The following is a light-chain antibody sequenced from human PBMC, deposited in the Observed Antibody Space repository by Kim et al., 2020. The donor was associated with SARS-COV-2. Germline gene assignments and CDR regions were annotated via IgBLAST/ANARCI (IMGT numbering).Light chain of an antibody. V-gene: IGLV1-44*01. CDR1: SSNIGNNA. CDR2: SNN. J-gene: IGLJ2*01. CDR3: AAWDDSLNALV. Sequence: QSVLTQPPSASETPGQRVTISCSGSSSNIGNNAVNWYQQLPGTAPKLLIYSNNQRPSGVSDRFSGSKSGTSASLAISGLQSEDEADYFCAAWDDSLNALVFGGGTQVTVL.